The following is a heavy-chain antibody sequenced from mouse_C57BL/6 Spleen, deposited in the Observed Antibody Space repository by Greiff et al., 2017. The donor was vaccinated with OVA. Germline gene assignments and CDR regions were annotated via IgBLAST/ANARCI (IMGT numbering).Heavy chain of an antibody. J-gene: IGHJ3*01. CDR2: FHPYNDDT. V-gene: IGHV1-47*01. CDR1: GYTFTTYP. Sequence: QVHVKQSGAELVKPGASVKMSCKASGYTFTTYPIEWMKQNPGKSLEWIGNFHPYNDDTKYNEKFKGKATLTVEKSSSTVYLELSRFTSEDSAVYYGARQEYDYDGGAWFAYWGQGTLVTVSA. D-gene: IGHD2-4*01. CDR3: ARQEYDYDGGAWFAY.